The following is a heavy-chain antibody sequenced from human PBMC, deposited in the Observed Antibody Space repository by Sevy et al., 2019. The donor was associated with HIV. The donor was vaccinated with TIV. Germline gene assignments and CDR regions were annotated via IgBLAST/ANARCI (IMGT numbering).Heavy chain of an antibody. CDR3: AREGQWSHPGDY. D-gene: IGHD2-15*01. J-gene: IGHJ4*02. CDR1: GFSFSTFG. Sequence: GGSLRLSCAASGFSFSTFGMSWVRQSPGKGLEWVANIKEDGMEKYYVDSVKGRFTISSDNAKNSLYLQMNSLRAEDAAVYYCAREGQWSHPGDYWGQGTLVTVSS. V-gene: IGHV3-7*01. CDR2: IKEDGMEK.